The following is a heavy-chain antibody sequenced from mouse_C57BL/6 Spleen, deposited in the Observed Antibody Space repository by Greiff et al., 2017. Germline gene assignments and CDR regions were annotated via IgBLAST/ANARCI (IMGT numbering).Heavy chain of an antibody. D-gene: IGHD1-1*01. Sequence: QVQLKESGAELMKPGASVKLSCKATGYTFTGYWIEWVKQRPGHGLEWIGELLPGSGRTNYNEKFKGKATFTVDTSSNTAYPQLSSLTTEDSAIYYCARYYYGSSDYAMDYWGQGTTVTVSS. V-gene: IGHV1-9*01. CDR1: GYTFTGYW. CDR2: LLPGSGRT. CDR3: ARYYYGSSDYAMDY. J-gene: IGHJ4*01.